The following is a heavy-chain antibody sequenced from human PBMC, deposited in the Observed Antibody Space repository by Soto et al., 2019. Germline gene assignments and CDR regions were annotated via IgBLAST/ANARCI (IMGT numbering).Heavy chain of an antibody. Sequence: GASVKVSCKASGYTFTGYYMHWVRQAPGQGLEWMGWINPNSGGTNYAQKFQGWVTMTRDTSISTAYMELSRLRSDDTAVYYCARDLRGQWLADYYSYGMDVWGQGTTVTVSS. V-gene: IGHV1-2*04. D-gene: IGHD6-19*01. CDR2: INPNSGGT. J-gene: IGHJ6*02. CDR1: GYTFTGYY. CDR3: ARDLRGQWLADYYSYGMDV.